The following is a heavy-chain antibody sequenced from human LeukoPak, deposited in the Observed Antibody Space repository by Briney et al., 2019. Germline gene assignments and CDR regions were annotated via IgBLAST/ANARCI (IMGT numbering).Heavy chain of an antibody. CDR1: GFTFSSYA. D-gene: IGHD3-10*01. CDR3: AKDSALLWFGEPYDAFDI. J-gene: IGHJ3*02. Sequence: GGSLRLSCAASGFTFSSYAMSWVPQAPGKGLEWVSAISGSGGGTYYADSVKGRFTISRDNSKNTLYLQMNSLRAEDTAVYYCAKDSALLWFGEPYDAFDIWGQGTMVTVSS. V-gene: IGHV3-23*01. CDR2: ISGSGGGT.